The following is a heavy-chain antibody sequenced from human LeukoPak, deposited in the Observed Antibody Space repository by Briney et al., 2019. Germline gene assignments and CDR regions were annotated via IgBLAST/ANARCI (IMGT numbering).Heavy chain of an antibody. CDR2: IHSSGGT. CDR1: GFTGSNNY. D-gene: IGHD4-17*01. J-gene: IGHJ5*02. V-gene: IGHV3-53*01. Sequence: GGSLRLSCAASGFTGSNNYMSWVRQAPGKGLEWVSAIHSSGGTYYADSVKDRFTISRDTSKNTLYLQINSLRVEDTAVYYCIVFGDSNHWGQGTLVTVSS. CDR3: IVFGDSNH.